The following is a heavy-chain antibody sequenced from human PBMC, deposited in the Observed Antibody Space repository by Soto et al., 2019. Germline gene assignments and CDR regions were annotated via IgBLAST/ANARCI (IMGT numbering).Heavy chain of an antibody. CDR3: ASPPEYSCDCSGYFGY. V-gene: IGHV1-69*13. CDR1: WGTFRSYA. Sequence: SEQVSVMVSWGTFRSYAISWVRQAPGQGLEWMGGIIPIFGTANYAQNFQGRVTITADESTSTAYMELSSLRSEDTAVYYCASPPEYSCDCSGYFGYWGQGTLVIVSS. J-gene: IGHJ4*02. D-gene: IGHD3-22*01. CDR2: IIPIFGTA.